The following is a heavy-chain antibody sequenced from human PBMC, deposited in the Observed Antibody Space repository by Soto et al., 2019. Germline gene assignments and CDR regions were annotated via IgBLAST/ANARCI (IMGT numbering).Heavy chain of an antibody. Sequence: GESLKISCKGSGYSFTSYWIGWVRQMPGKDLEWMGIIYPGDSDTRYSPSFQGQVTISADKSISTAYLQWSSLKASDTAMYYCARHDESLAPHGERDRDSSRWYLGGAFDIWGQGTMVTVSS. J-gene: IGHJ3*02. CDR3: ARHDESLAPHGERDRDSSRWYLGGAFDI. D-gene: IGHD6-13*01. CDR1: GYSFTSYW. V-gene: IGHV5-51*01. CDR2: IYPGDSDT.